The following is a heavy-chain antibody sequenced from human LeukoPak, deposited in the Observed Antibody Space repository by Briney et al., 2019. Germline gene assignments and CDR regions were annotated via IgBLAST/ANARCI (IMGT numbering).Heavy chain of an antibody. Sequence: SLRLSCAASGFTFDDYAMHWVRQAPGKGLEGVSGISWNSGRIVYADSVKGRFTISRDNAKNSLYLPMNSLRAEETALYYCAKDFYRLGEFDAFDLWGQGTMVIVSS. CDR1: GFTFDDYA. CDR2: ISWNSGRI. CDR3: AKDFYRLGEFDAFDL. J-gene: IGHJ3*01. D-gene: IGHD3-16*01. V-gene: IGHV3-9*01.